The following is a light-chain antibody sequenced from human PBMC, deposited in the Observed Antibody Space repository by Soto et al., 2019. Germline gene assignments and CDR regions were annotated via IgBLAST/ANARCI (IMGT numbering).Light chain of an antibody. V-gene: IGLV2-8*01. J-gene: IGLJ1*01. CDR3: SSYVGTNSYV. Sequence: QSALTQPPSASGSPGQSVTISCTGTSSDVGGYNYVSWYQHHPGKAPKLIIYEVYKRPSGVPDRFSGSKSGNTAALTVSGLQAEAVADYYCSSYVGTNSYVFGTGTKVTVL. CDR1: SSDVGGYNY. CDR2: EVY.